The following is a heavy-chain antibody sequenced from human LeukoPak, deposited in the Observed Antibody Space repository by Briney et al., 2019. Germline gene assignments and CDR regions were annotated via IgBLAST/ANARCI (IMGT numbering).Heavy chain of an antibody. CDR3: AKIGDLDAFDI. Sequence: GGSLRLSCAASGFTFDNYAMHWVRQAPGKGLEWVSAISGSGGSTYYADSVKGRFTISRDNSKNTLYLQMNSLRAEDTAVYYCAKIGDLDAFDIWGQGTMVTVSS. D-gene: IGHD4-17*01. J-gene: IGHJ3*02. CDR1: GFTFDNYA. V-gene: IGHV3-23*01. CDR2: ISGSGGST.